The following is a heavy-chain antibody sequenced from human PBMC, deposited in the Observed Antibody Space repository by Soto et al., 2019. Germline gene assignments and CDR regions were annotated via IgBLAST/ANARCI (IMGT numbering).Heavy chain of an antibody. CDR2: IRSYNGDV. V-gene: IGHV1-18*01. D-gene: IGHD4-17*01. Sequence: QVQLVQSGAEVKKPGASVKVSCKASGYTFTSTAISLVRQAPGQGLEWMGWIRSYNGDVKYAQNLQGRVTMTTDTSTSTAYMELRSLRSDDTAVYYCARHGDYGDYEHWGQGTLVTVSS. CDR3: ARHGDYGDYEH. CDR1: GYTFTSTA. J-gene: IGHJ4*02.